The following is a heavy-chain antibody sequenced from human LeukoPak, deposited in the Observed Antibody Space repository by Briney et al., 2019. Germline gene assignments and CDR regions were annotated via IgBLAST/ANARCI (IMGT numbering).Heavy chain of an antibody. CDR2: IYYSGST. CDR3: ARSPMVRGVIGHFDY. Sequence: SQTLSLTCTVSGGSISSGDYYWSWIRQPPGKGLEWIGYIYYSGSTYYNPSLKSRVTISVDTSKNQFSLKLSSVTAADTAVYYCARSPMVRGVIGHFDYWGQGTLVTVSS. CDR1: GGSISSGDYY. J-gene: IGHJ4*02. D-gene: IGHD3-10*01. V-gene: IGHV4-30-4*08.